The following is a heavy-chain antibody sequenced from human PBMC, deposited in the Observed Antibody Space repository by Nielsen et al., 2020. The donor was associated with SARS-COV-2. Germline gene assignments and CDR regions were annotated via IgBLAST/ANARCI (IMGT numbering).Heavy chain of an antibody. J-gene: IGHJ4*02. V-gene: IGHV4-39*07. CDR2: IYYSGST. CDR3: ARDRMIVVAE. D-gene: IGHD3-22*01. CDR1: VGSISSSSYY. Sequence: SETLSLTCTVSVGSISSSSYYWGWIRQPPGKGLEWIGSIYYSGSTYYNPSLKSRVTISVDTSKNQFSLKLSSVTAADTAVYYCARDRMIVVAEWGQGTLVTVSS.